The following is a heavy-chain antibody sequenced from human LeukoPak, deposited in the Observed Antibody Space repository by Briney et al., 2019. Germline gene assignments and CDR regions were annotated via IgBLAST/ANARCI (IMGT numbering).Heavy chain of an antibody. J-gene: IGHJ3*02. Sequence: ASVKVSCKASGYTFTSYGISWVRQAPGQGLEWMGWISAYNGNTNYAQKLQGRVTITTDTSTSTAYMELRSLRSDDTAVYYCARGGLYDILTGLRDAFDIWGQGTMVTVSS. CDR1: GYTFTSYG. CDR2: ISAYNGNT. CDR3: ARGGLYDILTGLRDAFDI. V-gene: IGHV1-18*01. D-gene: IGHD3-9*01.